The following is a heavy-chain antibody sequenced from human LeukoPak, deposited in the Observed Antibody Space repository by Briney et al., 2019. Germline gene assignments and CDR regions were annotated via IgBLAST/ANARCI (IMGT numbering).Heavy chain of an antibody. CDR1: GFSFSSYA. Sequence: GGSLRLSCAASGFSFSSYAMNWVRQAPGKGLEWVSVIYSGGSTYYADSVKGRFTISRDNSKNTLYLQMNSLRAEDTAVYYCARDLAVAGTSDWGQGTLVTVSS. J-gene: IGHJ4*02. V-gene: IGHV3-53*01. CDR3: ARDLAVAGTSD. D-gene: IGHD6-19*01. CDR2: IYSGGST.